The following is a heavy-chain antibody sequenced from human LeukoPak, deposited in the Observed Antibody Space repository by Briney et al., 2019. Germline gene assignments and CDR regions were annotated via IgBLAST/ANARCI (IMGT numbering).Heavy chain of an antibody. CDR3: ARQPRWAETVNY. D-gene: IGHD1-1*01. CDR1: GGSISSSSYY. V-gene: IGHV4-39*01. CDR2: IYYSGST. J-gene: IGHJ4*02. Sequence: SETLSLTCTVSGGSISSSSYYWGWIRQPPGQGLEWIGSIYYSGSTYYNPSLKSRVTISVDTSKNQFSLKLSSVTAADTAVYYCARQPRWAETVNYWGQGALVTVSS.